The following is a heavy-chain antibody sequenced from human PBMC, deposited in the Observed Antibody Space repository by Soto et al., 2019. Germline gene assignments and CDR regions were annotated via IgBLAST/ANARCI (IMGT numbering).Heavy chain of an antibody. Sequence: PSETLSLTCTVSGGSISSGDYYWSWIRQPPGKGLEWIGYIYYSGSTYYNPSLKSRVTISVDTSKNQFSLKLNSVTAADTAMFYCATQGFYRMGVWGRGTTVTVSS. J-gene: IGHJ6*02. V-gene: IGHV4-30-4*01. CDR1: GGSISSGDYY. CDR2: IYYSGST. CDR3: ATQGFYRMGV.